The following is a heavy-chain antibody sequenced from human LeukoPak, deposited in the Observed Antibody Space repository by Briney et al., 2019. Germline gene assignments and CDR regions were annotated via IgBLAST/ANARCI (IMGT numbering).Heavy chain of an antibody. V-gene: IGHV3-23*01. CDR1: GFTFSSYA. CDR2: ISGSGGST. J-gene: IGHJ4*02. Sequence: GGSLRLSCAASGFTFSSYAMSWVRQAPGKGLEWVSAISGSGGSTYYADSVKGRFTISRDNSKNTLYLQMNSQRAEDTAVYYCAKDLRYGDYVPYYFDYWGQGTLVTVSS. D-gene: IGHD4-17*01. CDR3: AKDLRYGDYVPYYFDY.